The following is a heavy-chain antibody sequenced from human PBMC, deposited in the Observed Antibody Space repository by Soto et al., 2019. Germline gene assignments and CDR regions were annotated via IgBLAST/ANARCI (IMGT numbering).Heavy chain of an antibody. CDR1: GGSFSGYY. D-gene: IGHD2-8*01. CDR3: ARDVMANNRYHWYFDL. J-gene: IGHJ2*01. V-gene: IGHV4-34*01. Sequence: QVQLQQWGAGLLKPSETLSLTCAVYGGSFSGYYWSWIRQPPGKGLEWIGEITHSGSTNYNPPLNSRVTAPEDPSKSQFSLKLSSVTAPDTAVYYCARDVMANNRYHWYFDLWGRGTLVTVSS. CDR2: ITHSGST.